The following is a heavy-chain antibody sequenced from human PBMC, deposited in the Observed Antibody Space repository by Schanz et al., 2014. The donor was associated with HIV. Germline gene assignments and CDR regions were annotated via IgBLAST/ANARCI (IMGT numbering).Heavy chain of an antibody. D-gene: IGHD5-12*01. CDR2: ISVNGATR. J-gene: IGHJ4*02. Sequence: VQLLESGGGLEQPGGSLRLSCAASGFTFTDNYMSWIRQAPGKGLEWLSYISVNGATREYADSVKGRFTISRDNARNSLYLQIRSLRAEDTAVYYCAKGLTIWLQPPFDYWGQGTLVTVSS. CDR3: AKGLTIWLQPPFDY. CDR1: GFTFTDNY. V-gene: IGHV3-11*01.